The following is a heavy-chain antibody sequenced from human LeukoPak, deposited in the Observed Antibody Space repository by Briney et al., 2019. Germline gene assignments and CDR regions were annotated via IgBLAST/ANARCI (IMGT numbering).Heavy chain of an antibody. Sequence: GRPLRLSCAASGFTFSSYAMSWVRQAPGKGLEWVSGFTGNDDRTYYADSVKGRFTISRDNSKNTLFLQMNTLRAEDTAVYFCAKDSCTSAICYTDKFYFDSWGQGTLVTVSS. D-gene: IGHD2-8*01. CDR1: GFTFSSYA. V-gene: IGHV3-23*01. J-gene: IGHJ4*02. CDR2: FTGNDDRT. CDR3: AKDSCTSAICYTDKFYFDS.